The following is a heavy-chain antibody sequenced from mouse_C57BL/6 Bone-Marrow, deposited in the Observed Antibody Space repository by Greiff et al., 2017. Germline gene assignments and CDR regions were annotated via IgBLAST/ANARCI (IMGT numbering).Heavy chain of an antibody. CDR1: GFTFSDYG. Sequence: VQLKESGGGLVQPGGSLKLSCAASGFTFSDYGMAWVRQAPRKGPEWVAFISNLAYSIYYADTVTGRFTISRENAQNTLYLEMSSLRSEDTAMYYCARKGYYAMDYWGQGTSVTVSS. J-gene: IGHJ4*01. CDR2: ISNLAYSI. V-gene: IGHV5-15*01. CDR3: ARKGYYAMDY.